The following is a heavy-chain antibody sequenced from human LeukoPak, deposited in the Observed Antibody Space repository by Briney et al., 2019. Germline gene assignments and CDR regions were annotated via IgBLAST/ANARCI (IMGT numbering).Heavy chain of an antibody. Sequence: PGGSLRLSCAASGFTFSSYAMSWVRQAPGKGLEWVSAISGSGGSTYYADSVKGRFTISRDNSKNTLYLQMNSLRAEDTAVYYCARDFGSGRNFDYWGQGTLVTVSS. D-gene: IGHD3-10*01. CDR1: GFTFSSYA. V-gene: IGHV3-23*01. CDR2: ISGSGGST. J-gene: IGHJ4*02. CDR3: ARDFGSGRNFDY.